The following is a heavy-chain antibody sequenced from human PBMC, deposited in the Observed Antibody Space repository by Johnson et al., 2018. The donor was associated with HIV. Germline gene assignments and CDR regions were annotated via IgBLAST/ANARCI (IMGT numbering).Heavy chain of an antibody. CDR2: IWYDGSHE. D-gene: IGHD4-23*01. Sequence: QVQVVESGGGVVQPGRSLRLSCAASGFTFSKYGMHWVRQAPGKGLEWVAVIWYDGSHENYTDSVKGRFIISRDNSNNTLFLHMSGRRGEDTAVYYCAKSPGKDHGGKSGAFDIWGQGTMVTVSS. J-gene: IGHJ3*02. CDR3: AKSPGKDHGGKSGAFDI. CDR1: GFTFSKYG. V-gene: IGHV3-33*03.